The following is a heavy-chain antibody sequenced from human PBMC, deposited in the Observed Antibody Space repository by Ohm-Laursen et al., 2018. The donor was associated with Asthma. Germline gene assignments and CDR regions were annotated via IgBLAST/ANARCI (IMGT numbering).Heavy chain of an antibody. CDR2: ITSDGSWT. J-gene: IGHJ3*02. CDR1: GFTFSNFA. Sequence: SLRLSCAASGFTFSNFAIHWVRQAPGKGLAWVSIITSDGSWTSYADSVKGRFTISRDNSKNTLYMQMNSLRAEDTAVYYCARRDFSGGDPSAAFDIWGQGTMVTVSS. D-gene: IGHD2-21*02. V-gene: IGHV3-30-3*01. CDR3: ARRDFSGGDPSAAFDI.